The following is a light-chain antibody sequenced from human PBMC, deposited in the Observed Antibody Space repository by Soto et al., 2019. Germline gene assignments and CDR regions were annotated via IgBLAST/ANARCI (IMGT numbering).Light chain of an antibody. V-gene: IGKV1-27*01. CDR3: QKYSSVPV. Sequence: DIQMPQSPTSLSASVGDRVTITCRASQDIRNFVAWYQQKPGKAPKLLIYAASTLQSGVPSRFSGSGSWTDFTLTINSLQPEDVATYSCQKYSSVPVFGPGTKVEIK. CDR2: AAS. CDR1: QDIRNF. J-gene: IGKJ3*01.